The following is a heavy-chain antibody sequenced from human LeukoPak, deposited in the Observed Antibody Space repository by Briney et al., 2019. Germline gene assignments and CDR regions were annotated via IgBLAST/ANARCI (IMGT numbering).Heavy chain of an antibody. D-gene: IGHD1-26*01. CDR3: ARGGPLPYSGSYYWFDP. Sequence: ASVKVSCKASGYTFTSYAMNWVRQAPGQGLEWMGWINTNTGNPTYAQGFTGRFVFSLDTSVSTAYLQISSLKAEDTAVYYCARGGPLPYSGSYYWFDPWGQGTLVTVSS. CDR1: GYTFTSYA. V-gene: IGHV7-4-1*02. CDR2: INTNTGNP. J-gene: IGHJ5*02.